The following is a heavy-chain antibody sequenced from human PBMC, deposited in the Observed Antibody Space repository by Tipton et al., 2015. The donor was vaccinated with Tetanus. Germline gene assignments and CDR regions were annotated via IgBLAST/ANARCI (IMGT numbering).Heavy chain of an antibody. D-gene: IGHD3-22*01. CDR2: TWSHGGNI. CDR3: ARDDDTSGHYGIFDS. Sequence: SLRLSCAASGFSFSSYGIHWVRQAPGKGLEWVAVTWSHGGNIYYADSVKGRCAVSRDNSKNTVYLQMNSLSAEDTAVYYCARDDDTSGHYGIFDSWGQGTLLIVSS. CDR1: GFSFSSYG. J-gene: IGHJ4*02. V-gene: IGHV3-33*08.